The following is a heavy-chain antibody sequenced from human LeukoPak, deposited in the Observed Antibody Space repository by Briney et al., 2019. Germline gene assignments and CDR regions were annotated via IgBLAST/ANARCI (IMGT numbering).Heavy chain of an antibody. V-gene: IGHV4-34*01. CDR3: ARDGESGMDV. Sequence: SETLSLTCTVSGGSISGYYWSWIRQPPGKGLEWIGEINHSGSTNYNPSLKSRVTISVDTSKNQFSLKLSSVTAADTAVYYCARDGESGMDVWGQGTTVTVSS. J-gene: IGHJ6*02. CDR2: INHSGST. CDR1: GGSISGYY.